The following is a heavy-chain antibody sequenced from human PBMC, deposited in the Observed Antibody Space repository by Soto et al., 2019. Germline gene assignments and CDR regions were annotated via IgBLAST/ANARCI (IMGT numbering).Heavy chain of an antibody. Sequence: SETLSLTCAVSGYSISSGYYWGWIRQPPGKGLEWIGSIYHSGSTYYNPSLKSRITISVDTSKNQLSLKLSSVTAADTAVYYCARVLTIFGVVTWFDHWGQGTLVTVSS. V-gene: IGHV4-38-2*01. CDR1: GYSISSGYY. CDR3: ARVLTIFGVVTWFDH. D-gene: IGHD3-3*01. CDR2: IYHSGST. J-gene: IGHJ5*02.